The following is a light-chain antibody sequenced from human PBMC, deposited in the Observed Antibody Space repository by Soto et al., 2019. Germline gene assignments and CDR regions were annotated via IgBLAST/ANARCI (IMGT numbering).Light chain of an antibody. J-gene: IGLJ7*01. CDR1: SSNIGSNY. V-gene: IGLV1-47*01. Sequence: QSVLTQPPSASGTPGQRVTISCSGSSSNIGSNYVYWYQQLPGTAPKLLIYRNNQRPSGVPDRFSGSKSGTSASLAISGLRSEDGADYYCAAWYDSLSGPLFGGGPQRTVL. CDR3: AAWYDSLSGPL. CDR2: RNN.